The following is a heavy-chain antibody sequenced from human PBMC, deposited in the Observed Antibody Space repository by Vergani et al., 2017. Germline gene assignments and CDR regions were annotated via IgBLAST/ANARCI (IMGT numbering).Heavy chain of an antibody. CDR3: ARGPRYYDSSGYPLFFEY. J-gene: IGHJ4*02. CDR1: GGSISSGSYY. D-gene: IGHD3-22*01. CDR2: IYTSGST. V-gene: IGHV4-61*02. Sequence: QVQLQESGPGLVKPSQTLSLTCTVSGGSISSGSYYWSWIRQPAGKGLEWIGRIYTSGSTNYNPSLKSRVTMSGDTSKNQFSLKLSSVTAADTAVYYCARGPRYYDSSGYPLFFEYWGQGTLVTVSS.